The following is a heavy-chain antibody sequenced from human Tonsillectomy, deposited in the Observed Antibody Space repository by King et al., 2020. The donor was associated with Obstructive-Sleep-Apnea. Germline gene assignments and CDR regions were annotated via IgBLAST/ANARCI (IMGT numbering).Heavy chain of an antibody. CDR3: ARLLRRDWYLDL. Sequence: VQLQESGPGLVKPSQTLSLTCSVSGGSIRNGDYYWSWVRQPPGKGLEWIGYIYNSGSTYYNPSLNPSLQSRFTILLDTSKNQFSLQLSSVAASDTAVFYCARLLRRDWYLDLWGRGTLVTVSS. V-gene: IGHV4-30-4*01. D-gene: IGHD3-3*01. CDR2: IYNSGST. J-gene: IGHJ2*01. CDR1: GGSIRNGDYY.